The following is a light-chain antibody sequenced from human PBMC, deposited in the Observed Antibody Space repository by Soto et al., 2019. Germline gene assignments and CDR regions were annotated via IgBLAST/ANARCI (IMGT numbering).Light chain of an antibody. J-gene: IGKJ1*01. V-gene: IGKV1-5*03. CDR3: KQYNSYSPT. Sequence: DIQITQSPSTLSASVGDRVTITCRASQSISSWLAWYQQKPGKAPKLLIYKASSLESVVPSRFSGSGSGTEFTLTISSLQPDDFETYYYKQYNSYSPTFGQGTKVEIK. CDR1: QSISSW. CDR2: KAS.